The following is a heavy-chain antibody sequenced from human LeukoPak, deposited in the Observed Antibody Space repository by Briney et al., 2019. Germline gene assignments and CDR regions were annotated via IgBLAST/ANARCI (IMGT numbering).Heavy chain of an antibody. V-gene: IGHV3-21*01. J-gene: IGHJ6*03. CDR2: ISSSSSYI. CDR1: GFTFSSYS. Sequence: GGSLRLSCAASGFTFSSYSMNWVRQAPGKGLEWVSSISSSSSYIYYADSVKGRFTISRDNAKNSLYLQMNSLRAEDTAVYYCARVGSRHYYDSSGYYSPDSYYYYYYYMDVWGKGTTVTISS. D-gene: IGHD3-22*01. CDR3: ARVGSRHYYDSSGYYSPDSYYYYYYYMDV.